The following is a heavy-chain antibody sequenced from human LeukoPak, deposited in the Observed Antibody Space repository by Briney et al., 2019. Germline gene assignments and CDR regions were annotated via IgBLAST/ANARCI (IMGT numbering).Heavy chain of an antibody. V-gene: IGHV1-18*01. CDR2: ISAYNGNT. CDR1: GYTFTSYG. J-gene: IGHJ4*02. D-gene: IGHD3-10*01. Sequence: SVKVSCKASGYTFTSYGISWVRQAPGQGLEWMGWISAYNGNTNYAQKLQGRVTMTTDTSTSTAYMELRSLRSDDTAVYYCARDRTMVRGVAYFDYWGQGTLVTVSS. CDR3: ARDRTMVRGVAYFDY.